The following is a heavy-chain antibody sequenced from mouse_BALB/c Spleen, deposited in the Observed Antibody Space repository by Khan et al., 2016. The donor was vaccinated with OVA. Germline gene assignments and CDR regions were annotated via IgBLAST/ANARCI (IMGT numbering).Heavy chain of an antibody. J-gene: IGHJ3*01. D-gene: IGHD2-2*01. Sequence: EVKLMESGTVLARPGTSVKMSCKASGYTITSYWMHWVKQRPGQGLEWIGAIYPGNSDTSYNQKFKGKAKLTEVKSTSTAYMELSSLTHEDSAVYYVTRFGYLFAYWGQGTLVTVSA. V-gene: IGHV1-5*01. CDR1: GYTITSYW. CDR3: TRFGYLFAY. CDR2: IYPGNSDT.